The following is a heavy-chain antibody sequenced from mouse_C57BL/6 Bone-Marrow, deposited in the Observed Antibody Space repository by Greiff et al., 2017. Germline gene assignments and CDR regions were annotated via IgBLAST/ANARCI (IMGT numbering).Heavy chain of an antibody. V-gene: IGHV1-64*01. CDR1: GYTFTSYW. Sequence: QVQLQQPGAELVKPGASVKLSCKASGYTFTSYWLHWVKQRPGPGLEWIGIIHPNSGSTNYNEKFKSKATLTVDKSSSTAYMQLSSLTSEDSAVYYCASGQLRLPFFDYWGQGTTLTVSS. CDR2: IHPNSGST. J-gene: IGHJ2*01. D-gene: IGHD3-2*02. CDR3: ASGQLRLPFFDY.